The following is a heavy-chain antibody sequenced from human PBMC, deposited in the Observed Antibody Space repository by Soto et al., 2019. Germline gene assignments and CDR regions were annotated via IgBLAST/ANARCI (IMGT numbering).Heavy chain of an antibody. CDR3: ARAISGGWYGYYFDY. V-gene: IGHV4-59*01. D-gene: IGHD6-19*01. J-gene: IGHJ4*02. Sequence: PSETLSLTCTVSGGSISSYYWSWIRQPPGKGLEWIGYIYYSGSTNYNPSLKGRVTISVDTSKNQFSLKPSSVTAADTAVYYCARAISGGWYGYYFDYWGQGTLVTVSS. CDR2: IYYSGST. CDR1: GGSISSYY.